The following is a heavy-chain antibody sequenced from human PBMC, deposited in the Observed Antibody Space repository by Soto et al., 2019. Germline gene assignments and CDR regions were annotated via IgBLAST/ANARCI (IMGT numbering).Heavy chain of an antibody. CDR1: GFTFSTYG. CDR2: IWYDGSNK. J-gene: IGHJ4*02. Sequence: QVQLVESGGGVVQPGNSLRLSCAASGFTFSTYGMHWVRQAPGKGLEWVAVIWYDGSNKYHGDSLKGRFTISRDNSKKTLYLQMNNLRAEDTAVYYCGRDGALGDTAVVDSWGQGTLVIVSS. CDR3: GRDGALGDTAVVDS. D-gene: IGHD5-18*01. V-gene: IGHV3-33*01.